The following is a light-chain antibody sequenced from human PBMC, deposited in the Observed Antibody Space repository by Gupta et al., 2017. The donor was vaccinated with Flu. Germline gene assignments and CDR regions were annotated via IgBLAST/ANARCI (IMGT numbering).Light chain of an antibody. CDR2: AAS. V-gene: IGKV1-39*01. J-gene: IGKJ2*01. CDR1: QSITNY. CDR3: RQRASTPPT. Sequence: DIQMTQSPSSLSASVGDRVTITCRASQSITNYLIWYQQRPGQAPNLLIYAASRLQGGVPSRFSGSGSGTDFTLTIISLQPADFATSYFRQRASTPPTFGQGTKMEI.